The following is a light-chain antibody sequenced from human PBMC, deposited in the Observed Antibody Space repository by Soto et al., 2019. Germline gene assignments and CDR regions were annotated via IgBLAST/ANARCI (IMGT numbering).Light chain of an antibody. CDR1: QSVNSN. Sequence: IGITLSPPTVAVSHRERATLSCSASQSVNSNLAWYHQKPHHAPSFLIYGASCRATGIPARFSGRGSGTEFTLTIICLQYEDYAVYYCKESSTRPWTSGKGTKG. V-gene: IGKV3-15*01. CDR3: KESSTRPWT. CDR2: GAS. J-gene: IGKJ1*01.